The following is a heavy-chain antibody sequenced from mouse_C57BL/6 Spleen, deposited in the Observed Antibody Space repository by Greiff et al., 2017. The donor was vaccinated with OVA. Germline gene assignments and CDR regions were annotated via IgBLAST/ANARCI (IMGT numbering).Heavy chain of an antibody. V-gene: IGHV1-55*01. D-gene: IGHD1-1*02. CDR2: IYPGSGST. Sequence: QVQLQQPGAELVKPGASVKMSCKASGYTFTSYWINWVKQRPGQGPEWIGDIYPGSGSTNYNEKFKSKATLTVDTSSSTAYMQLSSLTSEDSAVYYCAKGGYGAMDYWGQGTSVTVSS. CDR3: AKGGYGAMDY. CDR1: GYTFTSYW. J-gene: IGHJ4*01.